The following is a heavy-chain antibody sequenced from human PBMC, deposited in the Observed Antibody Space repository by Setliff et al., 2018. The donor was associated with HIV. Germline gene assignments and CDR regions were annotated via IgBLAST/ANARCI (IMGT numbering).Heavy chain of an antibody. CDR3: ARVFYYSAGSCSLDY. CDR2: IIPIFGTA. Sequence: SVKVSCKASGDTFSNYAISWVRQAPGQGLEWMGGIIPIFGTANYAQKFEGRVTITADKSTSTAYMEVNSLRFEDTAVYYCARVFYYSAGSCSLDYWGQETLVTVS. D-gene: IGHD3-10*01. V-gene: IGHV1-69*06. CDR1: GDTFSNYA. J-gene: IGHJ4*01.